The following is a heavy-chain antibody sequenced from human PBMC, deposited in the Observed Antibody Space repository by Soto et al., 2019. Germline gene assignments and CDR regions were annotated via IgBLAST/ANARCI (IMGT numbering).Heavy chain of an antibody. V-gene: IGHV5-10-1*01. CDR3: ARPASGGSRDAFDV. CDR2: IDPTDSFT. D-gene: IGHD2-15*01. CDR1: GYKFTTFW. Sequence: GESLKISCKASGYKFTTFWLNWVRQTHGKGLEWLGRIDPTDSFTNYSPPFEGHVTISVDRSISTAYLQWNSLQASDTAIYYCARPASGGSRDAFDVWGQGTTVTVSS. J-gene: IGHJ3*01.